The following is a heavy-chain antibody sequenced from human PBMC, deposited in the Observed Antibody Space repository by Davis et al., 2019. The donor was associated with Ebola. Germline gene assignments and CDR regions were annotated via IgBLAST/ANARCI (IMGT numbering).Heavy chain of an antibody. V-gene: IGHV4-30-4*08. CDR2: IYYSGST. CDR1: GGSISSGDYY. D-gene: IGHD3-16*01. Sequence: SETLSLTCTVSGGSISSGDYYWSWIRQPPGKGLEWIGYIYYSGSTYYNPSLKSLVTITVDTSKNQFSLKLSAMTAAETAVYYCAKLGGGAFNWFDPWGPGTLVTVSS. J-gene: IGHJ5*02. CDR3: AKLGGGAFNWFDP.